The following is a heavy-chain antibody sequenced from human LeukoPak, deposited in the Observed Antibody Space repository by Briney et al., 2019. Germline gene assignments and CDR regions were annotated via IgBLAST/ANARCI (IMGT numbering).Heavy chain of an antibody. J-gene: IGHJ4*02. CDR2: INSNSGGT. D-gene: IGHD3-9*01. CDR3: ARETNSLRYFDWSRTDWGFDY. V-gene: IGHV1-2*02. Sequence: ASVKVSCKASGYTFTGYYMHWVRQAPGQGLEWMGWINSNSGGTNYAQKFQGRVTMTRDTSISTAYMELSRLRSDDTAVYYCARETNSLRYFDWSRTDWGFDYWGQGTLVTVSS. CDR1: GYTFTGYY.